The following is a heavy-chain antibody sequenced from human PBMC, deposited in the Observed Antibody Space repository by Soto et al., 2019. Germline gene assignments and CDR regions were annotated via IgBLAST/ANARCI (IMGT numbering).Heavy chain of an antibody. D-gene: IGHD6-19*01. V-gene: IGHV3-33*01. J-gene: IGHJ4*02. Sequence: QEQVVESGGGVVQPGRSLRLSCAASGFTLSSYAMHWVRQAPGKGLEWVAMIWSDGTTKYYADSVKGRFTISRDSSKKTWYLQMNSLRVDDTAVYYCVGDPLGSGWAFDYWGQGTLVTVSS. CDR3: VGDPLGSGWAFDY. CDR2: IWSDGTTK. CDR1: GFTLSSYA.